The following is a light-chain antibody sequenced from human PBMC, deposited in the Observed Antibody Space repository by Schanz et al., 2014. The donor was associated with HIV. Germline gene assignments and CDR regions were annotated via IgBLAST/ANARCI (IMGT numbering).Light chain of an antibody. CDR1: SSNIGSVYD. Sequence: QSVLTQPPSVSGAPGQRVTISCTGSSSNIGSVYDVHWYQQLPGTAPKHLIFANSDRPSGVPDRFSGSKSGTSASLAITGLQAEDEADYYCQSYDSSLSVVVFGGGTQLTVL. J-gene: IGLJ2*01. V-gene: IGLV1-40*01. CDR3: QSYDSSLSVVV. CDR2: ANS.